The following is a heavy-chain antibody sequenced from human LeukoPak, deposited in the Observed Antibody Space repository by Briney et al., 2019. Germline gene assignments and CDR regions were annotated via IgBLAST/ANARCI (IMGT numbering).Heavy chain of an antibody. D-gene: IGHD4-17*01. J-gene: IGHJ3*02. Sequence: PSETLSLTCTVSGGSISSYYWSWIRQPPGKGLEWIGYIYYSGSTNYNPSLKSRVTISVDTSKNQFSLKLSSVTAADTAVYYCARDGYGVVSAFDIWGQGTMVTASS. V-gene: IGHV4-59*01. CDR2: IYYSGST. CDR1: GGSISSYY. CDR3: ARDGYGVVSAFDI.